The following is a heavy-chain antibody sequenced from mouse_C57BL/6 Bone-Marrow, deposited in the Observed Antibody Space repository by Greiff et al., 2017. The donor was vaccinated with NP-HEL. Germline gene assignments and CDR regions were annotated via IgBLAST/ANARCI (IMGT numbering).Heavy chain of an antibody. J-gene: IGHJ2*01. CDR3: ARYYGSSYYFDY. CDR2: IYPGDGDT. Sequence: QVQLQQSGAELVKPGASVKISCKASGYAFSSYWMNWVKQRPGKGLEWIGQIYPGDGDTNYNGKFKGKATLTADKSSSTAYMQLSSRTSEDSAVYFCARYYGSSYYFDYWGQGTTLTVSS. D-gene: IGHD1-1*01. V-gene: IGHV1-80*01. CDR1: GYAFSSYW.